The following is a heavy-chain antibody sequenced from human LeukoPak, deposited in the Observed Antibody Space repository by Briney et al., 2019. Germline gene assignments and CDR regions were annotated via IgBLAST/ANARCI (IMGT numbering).Heavy chain of an antibody. CDR3: ASSYSDSSHYCPPGEDY. CDR2: ISAYNGNT. V-gene: IGHV1-18*01. J-gene: IGHJ4*02. CDR1: GYTFTSFD. D-gene: IGHD3-22*01. Sequence: ASVKVACKASGYTFTSFDISWVRQAPGQGLEWMGWISAYNGNTNYAQKLQGRVTMTTDTSTSTAYMELRSLRSDDTAVYYCASSYSDSSHYCPPGEDYWGQGTLVTVSS.